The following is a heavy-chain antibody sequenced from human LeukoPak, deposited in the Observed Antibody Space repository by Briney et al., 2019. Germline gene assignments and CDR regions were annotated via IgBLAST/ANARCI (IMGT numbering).Heavy chain of an antibody. J-gene: IGHJ4*02. CDR3: ASWRDPYCGGDCYSHFDY. V-gene: IGHV1-8*03. D-gene: IGHD2-21*01. Sequence: GASVKVSCKASGYTFTSYDINWVRQATGQGLEWMGWMNPNSGNTGYAQKFQGRVTITRNTSISTAYMELSSLRSEDTAVYYCASWRDPYCGGDCYSHFDYWGQGTLVTVSS. CDR1: GYTFTSYD. CDR2: MNPNSGNT.